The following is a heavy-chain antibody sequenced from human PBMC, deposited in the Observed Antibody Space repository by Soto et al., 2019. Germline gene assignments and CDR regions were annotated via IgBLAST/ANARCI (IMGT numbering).Heavy chain of an antibody. Sequence: QVQLVQSGAEVKKPGSSVKVSCKASGGTFSSYAISWVRQAPGQGLEWMGGIIPIFGTANYAQKFQGRVTITADESTSTAYMELSSLRSEDTAVYYCARSEDSSSRTAPNYYYYGMDVWGQGTTVTVSS. D-gene: IGHD6-13*01. CDR3: ARSEDSSSRTAPNYYYYGMDV. CDR2: IIPIFGTA. V-gene: IGHV1-69*12. CDR1: GGTFSSYA. J-gene: IGHJ6*02.